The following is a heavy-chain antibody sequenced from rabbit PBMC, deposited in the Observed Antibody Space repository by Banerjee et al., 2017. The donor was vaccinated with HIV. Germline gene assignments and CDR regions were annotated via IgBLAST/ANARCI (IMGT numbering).Heavy chain of an antibody. D-gene: IGHD1-1*01. J-gene: IGHJ4*01. CDR2: IDPLFDNT. V-gene: IGHV1S39*01. Sequence: QEQLVESGGGLVQPGGSLKLSCKASGFDFSAYGVSWVRQAPGKGLEWIGYIDPLFDNTYYASWVNGRFTISKTSSTTVTLQMTSLTAADTATYFCARDLTGVIGWNFNLWGPGTLVTVS. CDR3: ARDLTGVIGWNFNL. CDR1: GFDFSAYG.